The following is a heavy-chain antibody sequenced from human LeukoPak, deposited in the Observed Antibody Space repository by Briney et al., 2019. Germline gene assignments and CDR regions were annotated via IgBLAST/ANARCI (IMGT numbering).Heavy chain of an antibody. CDR3: ARGDSSSWYALSFDY. J-gene: IGHJ4*02. CDR2: INTNTGNP. CDR1: GYTFTSYA. V-gene: IGHV7-4-1*02. D-gene: IGHD6-13*01. Sequence: ASVKVSCKASGYTFTSYAMNWVRQAPGQGLEWMGWINTNTGNPTYAQGFTGRFVFSLDTSVSTAYLQISSLKAEDTAVYYCARGDSSSWYALSFDYWGQGTLVTVSS.